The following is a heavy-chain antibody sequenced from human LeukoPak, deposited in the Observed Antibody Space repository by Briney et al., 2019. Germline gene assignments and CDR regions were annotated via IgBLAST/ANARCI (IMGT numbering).Heavy chain of an antibody. CDR1: GFTFSSYS. CDR2: ISSSSSYI. V-gene: IGHV3-21*01. Sequence: KAGGSLRLSCAASGFTFSSYSMNWVRQAPGKGLEWVSSISSSSSYIYYADSVKGRFTISRDNAKNSLYLQMNSLRAEDTAVYYCARALSLRMVRGTNEQYYFDYWGQGTLVTVSS. CDR3: ARALSLRMVRGTNEQYYFDY. J-gene: IGHJ4*02. D-gene: IGHD3-10*01.